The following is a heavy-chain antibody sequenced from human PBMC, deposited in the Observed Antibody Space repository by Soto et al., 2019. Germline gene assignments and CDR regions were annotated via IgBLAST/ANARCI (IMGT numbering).Heavy chain of an antibody. CDR1: GYSFTSYW. V-gene: IGHV5-10-1*01. Sequence: PGESLKISCKGSGYSFTSYWISWVRQMPGKGLEWMGRIDPSDSYTNYSPSFQGHVTISADKSISTAYLQWSSLKASDTAMYYCARQRFLVVPAAIPEDYYYYGMDVWGQGTTVTVSS. J-gene: IGHJ6*02. D-gene: IGHD2-2*02. CDR2: IDPSDSYT. CDR3: ARQRFLVVPAAIPEDYYYYGMDV.